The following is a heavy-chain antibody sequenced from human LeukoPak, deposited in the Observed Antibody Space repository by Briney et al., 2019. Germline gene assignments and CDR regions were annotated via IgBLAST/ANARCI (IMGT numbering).Heavy chain of an antibody. CDR1: GYSFTSYG. V-gene: IGHV1-18*01. CDR3: ARNTEDYSSSWYKY. CDR2: ISTYNGST. J-gene: IGHJ4*02. D-gene: IGHD6-13*01. Sequence: ASVKVSCKASGYSFTSYGLTWVRQAPGQGLEWMGWISTYNGSTNYAQNFQGRITMTTDTPTSTAYMELRSLRSDDTAVYYCARNTEDYSSSWYKYWGQGTLVTVSS.